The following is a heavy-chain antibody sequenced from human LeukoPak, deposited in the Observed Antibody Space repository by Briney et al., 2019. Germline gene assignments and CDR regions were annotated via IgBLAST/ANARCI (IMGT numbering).Heavy chain of an antibody. V-gene: IGHV3-23*01. CDR1: GFTFSSYA. CDR2: ISGSGGST. CDR3: AKTTSSWSPFDY. J-gene: IGHJ4*02. D-gene: IGHD6-13*01. Sequence: GGSLRLSCAASGFTFSSYAMSGVRQAPGKGLEWVSVISGSGGSTYYADPVKGRFTISRDSSKNTLYLQMNSLRAEDTAVYYCAKTTSSWSPFDYWGQGTLVTVSS.